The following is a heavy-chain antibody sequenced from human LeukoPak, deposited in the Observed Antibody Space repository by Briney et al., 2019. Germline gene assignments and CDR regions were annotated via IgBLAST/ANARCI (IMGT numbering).Heavy chain of an antibody. CDR1: GGSISSGGYY. V-gene: IGHV4-31*03. Sequence: PSQTLSLTCTVSGGSISSGGYYWSWIRQHPGTGLEWIGYIYYSGSTYYNPSLKSRVTISVDTSKNQFSLKLSSVTAADTAVYYCARGGGSMVRGVIPRYGMDVWGKGTTVTVSS. CDR2: IYYSGST. J-gene: IGHJ6*04. CDR3: ARGGGSMVRGVIPRYGMDV. D-gene: IGHD3-10*01.